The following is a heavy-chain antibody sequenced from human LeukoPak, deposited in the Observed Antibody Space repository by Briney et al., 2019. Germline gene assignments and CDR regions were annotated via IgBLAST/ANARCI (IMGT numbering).Heavy chain of an antibody. CDR2: MNQDGSHR. CDR1: GFNFNSYW. D-gene: IGHD3-10*01. V-gene: IGHV3-7*01. J-gene: IGHJ5*02. CDR3: ANFGDSLHFTFDP. Sequence: GGSLRLSCTASGFNFNSYWMSWVRQAPGKGLEWVANMNQDGSHRYYLDSVKGRFTISRDNAKNSLYLQMNSLRAEDTAVYYCANFGDSLHFTFDPWGQGTLVTVSS.